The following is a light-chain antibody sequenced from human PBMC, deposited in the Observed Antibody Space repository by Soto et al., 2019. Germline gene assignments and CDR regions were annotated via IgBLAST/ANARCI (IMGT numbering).Light chain of an antibody. CDR2: EVS. CDR1: SSDVGSYNL. Sequence: QSALTLPASVSGSPGQSITISCTGTSSDVGSYNLVSWYQQHPGKAPKLMIYEVSKRPSGVSNRFSGSKSGNTASLTISGLQAEDEADYYCCSYAGSSTPNWVFGGGTKLTVL. J-gene: IGLJ3*02. CDR3: CSYAGSSTPNWV. V-gene: IGLV2-23*02.